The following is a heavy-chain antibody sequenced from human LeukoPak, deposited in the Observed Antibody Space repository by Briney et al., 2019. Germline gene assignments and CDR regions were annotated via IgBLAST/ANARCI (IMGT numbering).Heavy chain of an antibody. Sequence: SQTLSLTCTVSGGSISSGSYYWSWIRQPAGTGLEWIGRIYTSGSTNYNPSLKSRVTISVDTSKNQFSLKLSSVTAADTAVDYCATQSGSGYYPSSFDPWGQGTLVTVSS. CDR3: ATQSGSGYYPSSFDP. D-gene: IGHD3-22*01. J-gene: IGHJ5*02. V-gene: IGHV4-61*02. CDR2: IYTSGST. CDR1: GGSISSGSYY.